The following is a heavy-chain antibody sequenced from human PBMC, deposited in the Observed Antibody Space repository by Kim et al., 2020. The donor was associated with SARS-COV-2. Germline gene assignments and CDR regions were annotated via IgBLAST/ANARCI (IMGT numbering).Heavy chain of an antibody. CDR3: ARGAVDLSFGDFVDY. Sequence: GGSLRLSCAASGFTFSSYSMNWIRQAPGKGLEWVTAIRDDGSDKDYADSVKGRFTISRDNSRNMLYLQLNSLRAEDTAVYYCARGAVDLSFGDFVDYW. V-gene: IGHV3-30*04. CDR2: IRDDGSDK. D-gene: IGHD3-10*01. J-gene: IGHJ4*01. CDR1: GFTFSSYS.